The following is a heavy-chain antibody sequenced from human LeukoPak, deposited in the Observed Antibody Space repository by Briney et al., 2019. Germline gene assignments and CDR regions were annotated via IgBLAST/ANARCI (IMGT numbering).Heavy chain of an antibody. Sequence: PSETLSLTCAVYGGSFSGYYWSWIRQPPGKGLEWIGEINHSGSTNYNPSLKSRVTISVDTSKNQFSLKLSSVTAADTAVYYCARELYYYGSGSSSGPFDYWGQGTLVTVSS. D-gene: IGHD3-10*01. V-gene: IGHV4-34*01. CDR3: ARELYYYGSGSSSGPFDY. J-gene: IGHJ4*02. CDR2: INHSGST. CDR1: GGSFSGYY.